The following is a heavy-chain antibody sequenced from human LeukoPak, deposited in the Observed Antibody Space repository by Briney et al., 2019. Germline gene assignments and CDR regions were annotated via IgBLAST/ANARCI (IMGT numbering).Heavy chain of an antibody. CDR1: GFTFTTFW. V-gene: IGHV3-74*01. CDR3: ARDRDGYSPYYFDY. J-gene: IGHJ4*02. CDR2: INHDGSST. D-gene: IGHD5-24*01. Sequence: GGSLRLSCATSGFTFTTFWMHWVRQAPGKGLVWVSRINHDGSSTNYADSVKGRFTISRDNAKNTVYLQMNSLRAEDTAVYYCARDRDGYSPYYFDYWGQGTLVTVSS.